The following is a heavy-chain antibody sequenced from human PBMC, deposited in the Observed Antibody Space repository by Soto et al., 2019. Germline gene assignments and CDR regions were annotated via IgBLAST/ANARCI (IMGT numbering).Heavy chain of an antibody. CDR3: AKDRELYYESSGYYTSLDY. CDR1: GFTFSSYG. V-gene: IGHV3-30*18. J-gene: IGHJ4*02. D-gene: IGHD3-22*01. CDR2: ISYDGSNK. Sequence: QVQLVESGGGVVQPGRSLRLSCAASGFTFSSYGMHWVRQAPGKGLEWVAVISYDGSNKYYADSVKGRFTISRDNSKNPLYRQMNSLRAEDTAVYYCAKDRELYYESSGYYTSLDYWGQGTLVTVSS.